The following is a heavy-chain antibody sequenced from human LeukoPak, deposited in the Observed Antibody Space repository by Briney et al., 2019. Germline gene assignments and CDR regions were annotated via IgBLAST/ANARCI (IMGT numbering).Heavy chain of an antibody. CDR3: AGGGSGSPFDF. V-gene: IGHV3-23*01. Sequence: GGSLRLSCAASGLTFSNYAMSWVRQPPGKGLEWVSVIGGSGDTTPYPDSVKGRLTISRDNSRNSLSLQMNSLRAEDTAIYYCAGGGSGSPFDFWGQGTLVTVSP. CDR1: GLTFSNYA. CDR2: IGGSGDTT. D-gene: IGHD3-10*01. J-gene: IGHJ4*02.